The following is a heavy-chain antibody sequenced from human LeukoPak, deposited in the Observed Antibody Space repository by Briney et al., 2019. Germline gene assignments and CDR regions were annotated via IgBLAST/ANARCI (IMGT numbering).Heavy chain of an antibody. J-gene: IGHJ3*02. CDR2: ISAYNGNT. D-gene: IGHD3-22*01. Sequence: ASVKVSCKASGYTFTSYGISWVRQAPGQGLEWMGWISAYNGNTNYAQKLQGRVTMTTDTSTGTAYMELRSLRSDDTAVYYCARDIGSSGFDAFDIWGQGTMVTVSS. CDR3: ARDIGSSGFDAFDI. V-gene: IGHV1-18*01. CDR1: GYTFTSYG.